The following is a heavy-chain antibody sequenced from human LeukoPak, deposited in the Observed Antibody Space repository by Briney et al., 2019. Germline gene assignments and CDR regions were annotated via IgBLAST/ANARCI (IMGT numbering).Heavy chain of an antibody. V-gene: IGHV5-51*01. CDR3: ARRERIQLWLPDY. Sequence: PGESLKISCKGSGYSFTSYWIGWVRQMPGKGLEWMGIIYPGGSDTRYSPSFQGQVTISADKSISTAYLQWSSLKASDTAMYYYARRERIQLWLPDYWGQGTLVTVSS. CDR2: IYPGGSDT. CDR1: GYSFTSYW. J-gene: IGHJ4*02. D-gene: IGHD5-18*01.